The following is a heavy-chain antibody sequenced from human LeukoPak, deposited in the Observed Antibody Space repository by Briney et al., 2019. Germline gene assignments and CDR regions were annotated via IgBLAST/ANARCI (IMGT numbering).Heavy chain of an antibody. Sequence: SETLSLTCAVYGGSFSGYYWSWIRQPPGKGLEWIGEINHSGSTNYNPSLKSRVTISVDTSKNQSSLKLSSVTAADTAVYYCARSAYSGTYFTTYYSYMDVWGKGTTVTVSS. J-gene: IGHJ6*03. CDR2: INHSGST. D-gene: IGHD1-26*01. V-gene: IGHV4-34*01. CDR3: ARSAYSGTYFTTYYSYMDV. CDR1: GGSFSGYY.